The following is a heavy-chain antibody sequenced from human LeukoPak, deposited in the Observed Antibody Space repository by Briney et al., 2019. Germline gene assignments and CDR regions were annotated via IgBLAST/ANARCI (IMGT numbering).Heavy chain of an antibody. J-gene: IGHJ5*02. Sequence: GGSLSLSCVASGFTFSGYSMNWSRQAPGRGLEWVSSLSSDSGYIYYADSVRGRFTASRDNAANSLNLHMTSLRADDTAVYFCTRSPDRDYSQTGSGRYVTWGQGTLVSVSS. V-gene: IGHV3-21*06. D-gene: IGHD2-15*01. CDR1: GFTFSGYS. CDR3: TRSPDRDYSQTGSGRYVT. CDR2: LSSDSGYI.